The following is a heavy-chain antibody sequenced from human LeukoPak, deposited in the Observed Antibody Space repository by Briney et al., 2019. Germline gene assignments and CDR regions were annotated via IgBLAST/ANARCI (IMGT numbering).Heavy chain of an antibody. J-gene: IGHJ4*02. Sequence: PGGSLRLSCAASGFTFSSHAMSWVRQAPGKGLEWVSAIICSGGRTYYADSVKGRCTIPRDNSKNTLYLQRNRLRAEDAAVYYCAKGSAYDPRDYWGEGPLVSVST. V-gene: IGHV3-23*01. CDR2: IICSGGRT. CDR3: AKGSAYDPRDY. D-gene: IGHD3-22*01. CDR1: GFTFSSHA.